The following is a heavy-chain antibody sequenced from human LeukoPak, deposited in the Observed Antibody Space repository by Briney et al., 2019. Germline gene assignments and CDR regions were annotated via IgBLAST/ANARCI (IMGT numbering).Heavy chain of an antibody. CDR1: GYTFTGCF. D-gene: IGHD6-13*01. Sequence: ASVKVSCKASGYTFTGCFIHYVRQAPGQGLEWMGWISAYNGNTNYAQKLQGRVTMTTDTSTSTAYMELRSLRSDDTAVYYCARGGDPSSSPRGYYYYYMDVWGKGTTVTVSS. CDR3: ARGGDPSSSPRGYYYYYMDV. CDR2: ISAYNGNT. V-gene: IGHV1-18*04. J-gene: IGHJ6*03.